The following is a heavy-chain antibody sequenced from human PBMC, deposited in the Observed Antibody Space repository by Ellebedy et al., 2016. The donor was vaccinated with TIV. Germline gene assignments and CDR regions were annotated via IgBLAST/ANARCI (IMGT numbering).Heavy chain of an antibody. J-gene: IGHJ6*03. Sequence: GESLKISXAASGFTFSDFYMSWIRQAPGQGLEWVSYISGSGSTIYYADSVKGRFTISRDNAKNSVYLQMNNLRAEDTAVYYCARRYMDVWGRGTTVTVSS. V-gene: IGHV3-11*04. CDR3: ARRYMDV. CDR1: GFTFSDFY. CDR2: ISGSGSTI.